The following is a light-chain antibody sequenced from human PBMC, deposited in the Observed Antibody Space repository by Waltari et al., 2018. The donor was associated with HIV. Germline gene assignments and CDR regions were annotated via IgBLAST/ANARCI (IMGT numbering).Light chain of an antibody. CDR2: WAS. V-gene: IGKV4-1*01. CDR1: RSVLYSSNNKNF. J-gene: IGKJ1*01. Sequence: DIVMTQSPDSLAVSLGERATINCKSSRSVLYSSNNKNFLAWYQQKPGQHPKLLISWASTRESGVPDRFSGSGSGTDFTLTVSSLQAEDVAVYYCQQYYTTPLTFGQGTRVEV. CDR3: QQYYTTPLT.